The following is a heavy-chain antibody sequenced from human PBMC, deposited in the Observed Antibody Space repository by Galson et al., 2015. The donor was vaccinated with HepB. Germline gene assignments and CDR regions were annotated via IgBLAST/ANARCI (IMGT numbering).Heavy chain of an antibody. CDR1: GFTFSSYW. CDR2: IKQDGSEK. Sequence: LRLSCAAPGFTFSSYWMSWVRQAPGKGLEWVANIKQDGSEKYYVDSVKGRFTISRDNAKNSLYLQMNSLRAEDTAVYYCARDEGGSPLDYWGQGTLVTVSS. D-gene: IGHD1-26*01. J-gene: IGHJ4*02. V-gene: IGHV3-7*03. CDR3: ARDEGGSPLDY.